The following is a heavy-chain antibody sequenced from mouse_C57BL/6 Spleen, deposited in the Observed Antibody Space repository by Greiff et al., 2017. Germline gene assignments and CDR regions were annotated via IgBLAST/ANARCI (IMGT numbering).Heavy chain of an antibody. V-gene: IGHV1-80*01. Sequence: VKLMESGAELVKPGASVKISCKASGYAFSSYWMNWVKQRPGKGLEWIGKIYPGDGDTNYNGKFKGKATLTADKSSSTAYMQLSSLTSEDSAVYFCARYDYLYAMDYWGQGTSVTVSS. CDR1: GYAFSSYW. CDR2: IYPGDGDT. CDR3: ARYDYLYAMDY. D-gene: IGHD2-4*01. J-gene: IGHJ4*01.